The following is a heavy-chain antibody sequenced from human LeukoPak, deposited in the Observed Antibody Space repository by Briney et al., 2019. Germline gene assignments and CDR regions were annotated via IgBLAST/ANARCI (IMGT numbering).Heavy chain of an antibody. CDR3: ARTFDY. V-gene: IGHV3-48*01. Sequence: GGSLGLSCAASGFTFSTSSMNWVRQAPGKGLEWISYISSDSSVKYYADSVKGRFTISRDNAKNSLYLQMNSLRAEDMAVYYCARTFDYWGQGTLVTASS. CDR2: ISSDSSVK. J-gene: IGHJ4*02. CDR1: GFTFSTSS.